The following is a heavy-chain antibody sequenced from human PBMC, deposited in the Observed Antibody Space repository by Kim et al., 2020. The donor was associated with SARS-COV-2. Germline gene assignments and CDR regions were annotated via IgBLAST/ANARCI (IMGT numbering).Heavy chain of an antibody. Sequence: SETLSLTCTVSGASIRASISSSSDYWGWIRQPPGKGLEWIGSIYYSGHTYQKPSLKSRVTISVDTSENQFSLNLTSVTAADTAVYYCARDVGVGTRGVSFDIWGQGTMVTVSS. D-gene: IGHD1-26*01. V-gene: IGHV4-39*07. CDR2: IYYSGHT. CDR1: GASIRASISSSSDY. CDR3: ARDVGVGTRGVSFDI. J-gene: IGHJ3*02.